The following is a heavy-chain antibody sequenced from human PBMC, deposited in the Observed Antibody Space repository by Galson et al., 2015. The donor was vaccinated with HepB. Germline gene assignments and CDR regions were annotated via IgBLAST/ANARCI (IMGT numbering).Heavy chain of an antibody. J-gene: IGHJ4*02. V-gene: IGHV3-23*01. CDR3: ARHPSGSYRVLFDN. CDR1: GFTFSSYA. D-gene: IGHD1-26*01. Sequence: SLRLSCAASGFTFSSYAMSWVRQAPGKGLEWVSAISGSGGSTYYADSVKGRFTISRDNSKNTLYLQMNSLRAEDTAVYYCARHPSGSYRVLFDNWGQGTLVTVSS. CDR2: ISGSGGST.